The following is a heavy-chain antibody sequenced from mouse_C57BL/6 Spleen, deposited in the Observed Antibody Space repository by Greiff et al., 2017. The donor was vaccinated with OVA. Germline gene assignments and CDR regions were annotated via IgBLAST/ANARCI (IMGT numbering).Heavy chain of an antibody. CDR2: ISYDGSN. D-gene: IGHD1-1*01. CDR1: GYSITSGYY. Sequence: EVQLQQSGPGLVKPSQSLSLTCSVTGYSITSGYYWNWIRQFPGNKLEWMGYISYDGSNNYNPSLKNRISITRDTSKNQFFLKLNSVTTEDTATYYCARGYGSSWAMDYWGQGTSVTVSS. CDR3: ARGYGSSWAMDY. J-gene: IGHJ4*01. V-gene: IGHV3-6*01.